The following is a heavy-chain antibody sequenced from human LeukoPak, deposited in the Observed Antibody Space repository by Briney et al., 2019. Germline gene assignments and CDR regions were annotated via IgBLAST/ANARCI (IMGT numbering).Heavy chain of an antibody. V-gene: IGHV3-30*18. CDR3: AKDIGRQQPRGDDFDY. Sequence: PGGSLRLSCAASGFTFSSYGMHWVRQAPGKGLEWVAVISYDGSNKYYADSVKGRFTISRDNSKNTLYLQMNSLRAEDTAVYYCAKDIGRQQPRGDDFDYWGQGTLVTVSS. J-gene: IGHJ4*02. CDR1: GFTFSSYG. CDR2: ISYDGSNK. D-gene: IGHD6-13*01.